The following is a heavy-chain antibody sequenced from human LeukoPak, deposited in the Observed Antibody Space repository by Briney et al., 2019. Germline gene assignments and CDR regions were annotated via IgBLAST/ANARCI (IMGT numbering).Heavy chain of an antibody. J-gene: IGHJ1*01. CDR2: ISWDGGST. CDR3: ARIYSSSGLYFQH. D-gene: IGHD6-13*01. CDR1: GFTFDDYA. Sequence: PGGSLRLSCAASGFTFDDYAMHWVRQAPGKGLEWVSLISWDGGSTYYADSVKGRFTISRDNSKNTLYLQMNSLSAEDTAVYYCARIYSSSGLYFQHWGQGTLVTVSS. V-gene: IGHV3-43D*03.